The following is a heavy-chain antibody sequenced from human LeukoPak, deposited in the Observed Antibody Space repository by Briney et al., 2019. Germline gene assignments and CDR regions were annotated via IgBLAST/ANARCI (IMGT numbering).Heavy chain of an antibody. V-gene: IGHV1-2*02. Sequence: ASVKVSCKASGYTFTGYYMHWVRQAPGQGLEWMGWINPNSGGTNYAQKFQGRVTMTRDTSISTAYMELSRLGSDDTAVYYCARAYYNWNDGCLDYWGQGTLVTVSP. CDR3: ARAYYNWNDGCLDY. CDR1: GYTFTGYY. CDR2: INPNSGGT. J-gene: IGHJ4*02. D-gene: IGHD1-1*01.